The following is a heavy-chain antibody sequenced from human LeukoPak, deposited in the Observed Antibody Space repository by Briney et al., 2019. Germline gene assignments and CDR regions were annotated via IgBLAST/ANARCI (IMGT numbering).Heavy chain of an antibody. V-gene: IGHV3-48*01. Sequence: GGSLRLSCAASGFTVSSNYMSWVRQAPGKGLEWVSYISSSSSTIYYADSVEGRFTISRDNAKNSLYLQMNSLRAEDTAVYYCARWNTYGLQYWGQGTLVTVSS. CDR1: GFTVSSNY. D-gene: IGHD1/OR15-1a*01. J-gene: IGHJ4*02. CDR2: ISSSSSTI. CDR3: ARWNTYGLQY.